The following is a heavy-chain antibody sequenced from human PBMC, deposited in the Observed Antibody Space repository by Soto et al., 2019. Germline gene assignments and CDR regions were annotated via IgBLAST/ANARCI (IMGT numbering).Heavy chain of an antibody. V-gene: IGHV3-21*01. CDR2: ISSSSSYI. CDR1: GFTFSSYS. J-gene: IGHJ6*03. D-gene: IGHD3-3*01. Sequence: GGSLRLSCAASGFTFSSYSMNWVRQAPGKGLEWVSSISSSSSYIYYADSVKGRFTISRDNAKNSLYLQMNSLRAEDTAVYYCARDFWSGYSAYYYYYMDVWGKGTTVTVSS. CDR3: ARDFWSGYSAYYYYYMDV.